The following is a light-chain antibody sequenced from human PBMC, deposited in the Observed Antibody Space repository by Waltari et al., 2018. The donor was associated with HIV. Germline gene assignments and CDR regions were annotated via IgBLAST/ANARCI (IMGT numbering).Light chain of an antibody. CDR3: ATWDDSLNGPV. V-gene: IGLV1-44*01. J-gene: IGLJ2*01. CDR1: RSNIGSNT. CDR2: SND. Sequence: QSVLTQPPSASGTPGQRVTISCSGSRSNIGSNTVNWYHQLPGTAPKLLIYSNDQRPSGVPDRFSGSKSGTSASLAISGLQSEVEADYYCATWDDSLNGPVFGGGTQLTVL.